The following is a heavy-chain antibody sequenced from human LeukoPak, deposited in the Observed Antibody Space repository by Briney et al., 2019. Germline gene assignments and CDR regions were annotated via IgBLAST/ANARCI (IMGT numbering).Heavy chain of an antibody. Sequence: SQTLSLTCAISGDSVSNNSAAWNWIRQSPSRGLEWLGRTYYRSKWYNDYAVSVKSRITINPDTSKNQFSLQLNSVTPEDTAVYYCARAVVAATRGAFDIWGQGTMVTVSS. CDR3: ARAVVAATRGAFDI. D-gene: IGHD2-15*01. CDR1: GDSVSNNSAA. J-gene: IGHJ3*02. V-gene: IGHV6-1*01. CDR2: TYYRSKWYN.